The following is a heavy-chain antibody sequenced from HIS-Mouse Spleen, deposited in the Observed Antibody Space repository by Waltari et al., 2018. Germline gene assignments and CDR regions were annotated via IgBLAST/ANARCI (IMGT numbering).Heavy chain of an antibody. V-gene: IGHV3-74*01. CDR3: ARDLELDAFDI. CDR2: MNSDGSST. J-gene: IGHJ3*02. D-gene: IGHD1-1*01. CDR1: GFTFSSYW. Sequence: EVQLVESGGGLVQPGGSLRLSCAASGFTFSSYWMHWVRQAPGKGLGWVSRMNSDGSSTSYADSVKGRFTISRDNAKNTLYLQMNSLRAEDTAVYYCARDLELDAFDIWGQGTMVTVSS.